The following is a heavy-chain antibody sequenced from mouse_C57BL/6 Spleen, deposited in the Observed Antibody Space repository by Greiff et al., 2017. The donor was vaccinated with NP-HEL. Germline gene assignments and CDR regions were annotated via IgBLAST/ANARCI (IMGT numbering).Heavy chain of an antibody. Sequence: QVQLQQSGPELVKPGASVKISCKASGYAFSSSWMNWVKQRPGKGLEWIGRIYPGDGDTKYNGKFKGKATLTADKSSSTAYMQLSSLTSEDSSVYFCARHGSLGYAMDYWGQGTSVTVSS. CDR2: IYPGDGDT. J-gene: IGHJ4*01. CDR1: GYAFSSSW. CDR3: ARHGSLGYAMDY. V-gene: IGHV1-82*01.